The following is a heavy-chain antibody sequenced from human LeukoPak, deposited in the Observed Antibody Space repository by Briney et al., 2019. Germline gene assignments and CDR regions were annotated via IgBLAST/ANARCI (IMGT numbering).Heavy chain of an antibody. CDR3: ARGYSSGWVDY. V-gene: IGHV4-39*01. J-gene: IGHJ4*02. Sequence: SETRSLTCTVSGGSISSSSYYWGWIRQPPGKGLEWIGSIYYSGSTYYNPSLKSRVTISVDTSKNQFSLKLSSVTAADTAVYYCARGYSSGWVDYWGQGTLVTVSS. CDR2: IYYSGST. CDR1: GGSISSSSYY. D-gene: IGHD6-19*01.